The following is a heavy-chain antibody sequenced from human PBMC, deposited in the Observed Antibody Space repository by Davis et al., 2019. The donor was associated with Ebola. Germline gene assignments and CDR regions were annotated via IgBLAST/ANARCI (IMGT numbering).Heavy chain of an antibody. J-gene: IGHJ6*02. CDR3: ARYIRARYYYYGMDV. CDR1: GGSFSGYY. V-gene: IGHV4-34*01. D-gene: IGHD3-10*01. Sequence: PSETLSLTCAVYGGSFSGYYWSWIRQPPGKGLEWIGEINHSGSTNYNPSLKSRVTISVDTSKNQFSLKLSSVTAADTAVYYCARYIRARYYYYGMDVWGQGTTVTVSS. CDR2: INHSGST.